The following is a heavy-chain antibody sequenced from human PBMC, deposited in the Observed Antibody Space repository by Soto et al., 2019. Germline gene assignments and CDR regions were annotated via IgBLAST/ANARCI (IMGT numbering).Heavy chain of an antibody. CDR3: ASAYCISSSCPPYYGMDV. D-gene: IGHD2-2*01. V-gene: IGHV5-51*01. CDR1: GYSFTSYW. Sequence: PGESLKISCKGSGYSFTSYWIGWVRQMPGKGLEWMGIIYPGDSDTRYSPSFQGQVTILADKSISTAYLQWSSLKASDTAMYYCASAYCISSSCPPYYGMDVWGQGTTVTVSS. J-gene: IGHJ6*02. CDR2: IYPGDSDT.